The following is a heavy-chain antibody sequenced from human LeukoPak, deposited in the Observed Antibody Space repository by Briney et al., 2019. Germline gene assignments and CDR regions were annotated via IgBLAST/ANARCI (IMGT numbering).Heavy chain of an antibody. D-gene: IGHD4-11*01. J-gene: IGHJ5*02. V-gene: IGHV3-48*04. Sequence: PGGSLRLSCAASGFTFSSYSMNWVRQAPGKGLEWVSYISSSSSTIYYADSVKGRFTISRDNAKNSLYLQMNSPRAEDTAVYYCAREGAVTTYDWFDPWGQGTLVTVSS. CDR1: GFTFSSYS. CDR2: ISSSSSTI. CDR3: AREGAVTTYDWFDP.